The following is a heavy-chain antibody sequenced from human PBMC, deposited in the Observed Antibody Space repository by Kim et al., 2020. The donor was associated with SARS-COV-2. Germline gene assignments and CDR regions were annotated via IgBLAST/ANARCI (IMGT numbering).Heavy chain of an antibody. D-gene: IGHD2-21*02. CDR1: GFTLSKYA. J-gene: IGHJ4*02. Sequence: GGSLRLSCVASGFTLSKYAMHWVRQAPGKGLEWVAVISSDGSEKYYADSVKGRFTISRDNSKNTLYLQMDSQRTDDTAVYYCAKDWGVNCVVDCHCPDYWGREALVTVSS. CDR3: AKDWGVNCVVDCHCPDY. V-gene: IGHV3-30*04. CDR2: ISSDGSEK.